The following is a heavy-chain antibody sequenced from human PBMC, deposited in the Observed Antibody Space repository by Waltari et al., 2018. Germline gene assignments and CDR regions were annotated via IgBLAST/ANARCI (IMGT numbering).Heavy chain of an antibody. CDR1: GFTFSSYA. Sequence: EVQLLESGGGLVQPGGSLRLSCAASGFTFSSYAMSWVRQAPGKGLEWVSAISGSSSYIYYADSVKGRFTISRDNAKNSLYLQMNSLRAEDTAVYYCARDRRPDYWGQGTLVTVSS. CDR2: ISGSSSYI. D-gene: IGHD6-6*01. J-gene: IGHJ4*02. CDR3: ARDRRPDY. V-gene: IGHV3-21*01.